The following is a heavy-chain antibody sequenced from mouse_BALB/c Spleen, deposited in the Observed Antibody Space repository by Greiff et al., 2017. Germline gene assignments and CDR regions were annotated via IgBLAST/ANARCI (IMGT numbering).Heavy chain of an antibody. CDR2: ILPGSGST. D-gene: IGHD3-2*02. J-gene: IGHJ3*01. CDR3: AREEATTLDAFAY. CDR1: GYTFSSYW. V-gene: IGHV1-9*01. Sequence: QVQLQQSGAELMKPGASVKISCKATGYTFSSYWIEWVKQRPGHGLEWIGEILPGSGSTNYNEKFKGKATFTADTSSNTAYMQLSSLTSEDSAVYYCAREEATTLDAFAYWGQGTLVTVSA.